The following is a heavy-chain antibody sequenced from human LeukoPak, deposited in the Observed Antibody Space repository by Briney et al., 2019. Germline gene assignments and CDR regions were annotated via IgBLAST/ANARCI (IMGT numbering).Heavy chain of an antibody. CDR2: IKQDGSDR. CDR3: VRNLAVAGTCFDS. Sequence: GGSLRLSCAASGFTFRNYWMSWVRQAPGTGLEWVANIKQDGSDRNYVTSVRGRFTISRNNAESSLYLQMNSLRVEDTAVYYCVRNLAVAGTCFDSWGQGTLVTVSS. D-gene: IGHD6-19*01. J-gene: IGHJ4*02. CDR1: GFTFRNYW. V-gene: IGHV3-7*03.